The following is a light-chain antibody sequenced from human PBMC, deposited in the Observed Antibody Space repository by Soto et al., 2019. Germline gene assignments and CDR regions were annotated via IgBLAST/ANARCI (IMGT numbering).Light chain of an antibody. Sequence: QSALTQPASVSGSPGQSITISCTGTSSDVGGYNYVSWYQQHPGKAPKLMIYDVSNRPSGVSNRFSGSKSGNTASLTISGLQAEDEADYYCSSYTSSISWVFGGGTKGTVL. CDR3: SSYTSSISWV. CDR1: SSDVGGYNY. J-gene: IGLJ3*02. V-gene: IGLV2-14*01. CDR2: DVS.